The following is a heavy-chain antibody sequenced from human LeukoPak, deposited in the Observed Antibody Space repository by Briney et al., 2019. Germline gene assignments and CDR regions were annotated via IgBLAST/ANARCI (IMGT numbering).Heavy chain of an antibody. J-gene: IGHJ4*02. CDR3: ASLYYDILTGYPHFDY. V-gene: IGHV3-7*01. CDR2: IKQDGSEK. CDR1: GFTFSTYW. D-gene: IGHD3-9*01. Sequence: GGSLRLSCAASGFTFSTYWMTWVRQAPGKGLEWVANIKQDGSEKYYVDSVKGRFTISRDNAKNSLYLQMNSLRAEDTAVYYCASLYYDILTGYPHFDYWGQGTLVTVSS.